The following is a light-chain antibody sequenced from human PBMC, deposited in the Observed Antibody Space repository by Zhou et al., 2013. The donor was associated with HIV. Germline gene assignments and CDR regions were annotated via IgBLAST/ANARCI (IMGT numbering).Light chain of an antibody. V-gene: IGKV1-5*03. Sequence: DIQMTQFPSTLPASVGDRVTITCRASQSIVNWLAWYQQKPGKAPKLLIYKASSLESGVPSRFSGGGSGTDFTLTISSLQPEDFATYYCQQYNSYPFTFGPGTRMDIK. J-gene: IGKJ3*01. CDR1: QSIVNW. CDR3: QQYNSYPFT. CDR2: KAS.